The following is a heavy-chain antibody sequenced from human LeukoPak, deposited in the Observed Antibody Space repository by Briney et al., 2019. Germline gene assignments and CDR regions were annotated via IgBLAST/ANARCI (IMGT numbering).Heavy chain of an antibody. J-gene: IGHJ4*02. CDR3: ATRPGYRAFDY. Sequence: GGSLRLSCAASGFTFSNYGMNWVRQAPGKGLEWVSVISDSGGKTHYADSVKGRFTISGDNSKNTLYLQMNSLRLEDTAVYYCATRPGYRAFDYWGQGTLVTVSS. CDR1: GFTFSNYG. V-gene: IGHV3-23*01. CDR2: ISDSGGKT. D-gene: IGHD1-1*01.